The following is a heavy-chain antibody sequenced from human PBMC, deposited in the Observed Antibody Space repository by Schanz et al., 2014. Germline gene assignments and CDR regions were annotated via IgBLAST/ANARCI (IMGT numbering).Heavy chain of an antibody. CDR2: FIPILDVG. CDR1: GGTFSSFG. J-gene: IGHJ6*02. Sequence: QVQLEQSGAEVKKPGSSVKVSCKASGGTFSSFGINWVRQAPGQGLEWMGRFIPILDVGNYAQQFQGRVTFTADKSTSTAYMELSSLRYEDTAVYYCARAKRFGDMDVWGQGTTVTVSS. CDR3: ARAKRFGDMDV. V-gene: IGHV1-69*09. D-gene: IGHD3-10*01.